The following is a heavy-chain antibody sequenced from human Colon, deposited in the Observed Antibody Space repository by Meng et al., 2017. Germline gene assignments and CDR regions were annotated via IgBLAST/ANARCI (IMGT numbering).Heavy chain of an antibody. CDR2: IISSGNNI. CDR3: ARESAGYYYDY. D-gene: IGHD3-9*01. CDR1: GFTFSPYT. J-gene: IGHJ4*02. V-gene: IGHV3-21*01. Sequence: GESLKISCAASGFTFSPYTMDWVRQAPGKGLEWVASIISSGNNIYYADSVKGRFTISRDNAKSSLYLQMNSLRDEDTAVYYCARESAGYYYDYWGQGTLVTVSS.